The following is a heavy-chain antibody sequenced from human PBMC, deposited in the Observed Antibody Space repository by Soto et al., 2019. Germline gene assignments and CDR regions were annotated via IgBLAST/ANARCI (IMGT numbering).Heavy chain of an antibody. CDR2: ISSSSSYI. Sequence: EVQLVESGGGLVKPGGSLRLSCAASGFTFSSYSMNWVRQAPGKGLEWVSSISSSSSYIYYADSVKGRFTISRDNAKNSLYMQMNSLRAEDTAVYYCASLQYDYWGGQKGDYYYYGMDVWGQGTTVTVSS. CDR1: GFTFSSYS. D-gene: IGHD3-3*01. V-gene: IGHV3-21*01. J-gene: IGHJ6*02. CDR3: ASLQYDYWGGQKGDYYYYGMDV.